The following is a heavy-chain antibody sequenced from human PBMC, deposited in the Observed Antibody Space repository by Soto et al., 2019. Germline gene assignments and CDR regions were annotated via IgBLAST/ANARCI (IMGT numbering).Heavy chain of an antibody. Sequence: SETLSLTCTVSGGSISSSSYYWGWIRQPPGKGLEWIGSIYYSGSTYYNPSLKSRATISVDTSKNQFSLKLSPVTAADTAVYYCASGAVVVPRFDYWGQGTLVTVSS. CDR3: ASGAVVVPRFDY. CDR1: GGSISSSSYY. J-gene: IGHJ4*02. V-gene: IGHV4-39*01. D-gene: IGHD3-22*01. CDR2: IYYSGST.